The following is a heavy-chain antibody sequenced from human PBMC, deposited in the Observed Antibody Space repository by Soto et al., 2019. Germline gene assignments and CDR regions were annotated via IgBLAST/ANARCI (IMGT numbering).Heavy chain of an antibody. CDR3: ARELSYDLWSGYYITPYGMDV. D-gene: IGHD3-3*01. J-gene: IGHJ6*02. V-gene: IGHV3-74*01. CDR2: INSDGSST. CDR1: GFTFSSYW. Sequence: PGGSLRLSCAASGFTFSSYWMHWVRQAPGKGLVWVSRINSDGSSTSYADSVKGRFTISRDNAKNTLYLQMNSLRAEDTAVYYCARELSYDLWSGYYITPYGMDVRGQGTTVTVSS.